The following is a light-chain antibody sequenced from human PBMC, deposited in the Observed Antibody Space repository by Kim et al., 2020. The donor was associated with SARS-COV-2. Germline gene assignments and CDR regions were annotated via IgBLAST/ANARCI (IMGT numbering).Light chain of an antibody. J-gene: IGKJ4*01. CDR2: GAS. CDR1: QSVSSSY. V-gene: IGKV3-20*01. CDR3: QQYSSSPLT. Sequence: PGERATLSCRASQSVSSSYLAWYQQKPGQAPRLLIYGASSRATGIPDRFSGSGSGTDFTLTINRVEPEDFAVYYCQQYSSSPLTFGGGTKV.